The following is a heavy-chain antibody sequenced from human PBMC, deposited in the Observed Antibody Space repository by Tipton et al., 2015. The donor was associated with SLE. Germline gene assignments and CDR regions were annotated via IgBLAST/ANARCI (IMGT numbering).Heavy chain of an antibody. CDR3: ARVEMATIKD. CDR1: GFSISSGYY. Sequence: TLSLTCAVSGFSISSGYYWGCIRQPPGKGLEWIGTIYHSGSTYYNPSLKSRVTISVDTSKNQFSLQLSSVTAADTAVYYCARVEMATIKDWGQGTLVTVPS. V-gene: IGHV4-38-2*01. D-gene: IGHD5-24*01. CDR2: IYHSGST. J-gene: IGHJ4*02.